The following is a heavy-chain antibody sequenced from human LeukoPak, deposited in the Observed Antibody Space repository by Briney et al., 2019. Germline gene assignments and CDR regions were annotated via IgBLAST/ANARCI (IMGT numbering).Heavy chain of an antibody. CDR3: ARLAYGSGSYYGDNWFDP. D-gene: IGHD3-10*01. CDR2: IYYSGST. Sequence: SETLSLTCTVSGGSISSYYWSWIRQPPGKGLEWIGYIYYSGSTNYNPSLKRRVTISVDTSKNQFSLKLSSVTAADTAVYYCARLAYGSGSYYGDNWFDPWGQGTLVTVSS. J-gene: IGHJ5*02. V-gene: IGHV4-59*01. CDR1: GGSISSYY.